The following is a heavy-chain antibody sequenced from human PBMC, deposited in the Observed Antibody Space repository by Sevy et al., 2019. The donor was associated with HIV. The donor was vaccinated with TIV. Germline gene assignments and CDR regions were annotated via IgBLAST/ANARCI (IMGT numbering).Heavy chain of an antibody. Sequence: GGSLRLSCAASGFTFSDYYMSWICQAPGKGLEWVSYISSSGSTIYYADSVKGRFTIPRDNAKNSLYLQMNSLRAEDTAVYYCATGPYSSSWYKGSFFDYWGQGSLVTVSS. D-gene: IGHD6-13*01. CDR3: ATGPYSSSWYKGSFFDY. J-gene: IGHJ4*02. CDR1: GFTFSDYY. CDR2: ISSSGSTI. V-gene: IGHV3-11*01.